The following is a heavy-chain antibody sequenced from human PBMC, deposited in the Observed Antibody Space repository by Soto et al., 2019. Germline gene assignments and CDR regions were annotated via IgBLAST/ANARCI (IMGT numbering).Heavy chain of an antibody. Sequence: PPETLSLTCPVYGGSFSGYYWSWIRQPPGKGLEWIGEINHSGSTNYNPSLKSRVTISVGKSKNQFSLKLSSVTAADTAVYYCARRVVAFDIWGQGTMVTVSS. V-gene: IGHV4-34*01. CDR3: ARRVVAFDI. D-gene: IGHD2-15*01. CDR2: INHSGST. J-gene: IGHJ3*02. CDR1: GGSFSGYY.